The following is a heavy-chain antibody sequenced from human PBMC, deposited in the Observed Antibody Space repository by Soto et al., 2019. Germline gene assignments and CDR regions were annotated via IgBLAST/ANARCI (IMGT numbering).Heavy chain of an antibody. Sequence: LRLSCAASGFTFSSYAMNWVRQAPGKGPEWVSGISGSGDSTYYADSVKGRFTISRDNSKNTLFLHLSSLRGEDTAVYYCAKNLLFGELLQVDYWGQGLLVTVYS. V-gene: IGHV3-23*01. CDR3: AKNLLFGELLQVDY. J-gene: IGHJ4*02. CDR1: GFTFSSYA. D-gene: IGHD3-10*01. CDR2: ISGSGDST.